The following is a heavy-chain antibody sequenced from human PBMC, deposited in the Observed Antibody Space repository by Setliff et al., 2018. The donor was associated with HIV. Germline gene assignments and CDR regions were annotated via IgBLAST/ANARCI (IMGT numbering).Heavy chain of an antibody. Sequence: ASETLSLTCAVFGESFSNYHWNWFRQPPGGGLERIGEINHSGNTDYNSSLKSRVTISVDTSKKQFSLEMRSLTAADTAVYYCARDHRLPGVQPPYWYFDLWGRGTLVTVSS. V-gene: IGHV4-34*01. CDR3: ARDHRLPGVQPPYWYFDL. CDR1: GESFSNYH. D-gene: IGHD3-10*01. J-gene: IGHJ2*01. CDR2: INHSGNT.